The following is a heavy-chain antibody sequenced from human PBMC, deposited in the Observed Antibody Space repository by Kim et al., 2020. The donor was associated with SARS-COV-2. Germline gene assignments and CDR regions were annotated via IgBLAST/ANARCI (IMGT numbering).Heavy chain of an antibody. CDR2: ISGSGGST. CDR1: GFTFSSYA. D-gene: IGHD3-3*01. J-gene: IGHJ5*02. Sequence: GGSLRLSCAASGFTFSSYAMSWVRQAPGKGLEWVSAISGSGGSTYYADSVKGRFTISRDNSKNTLYLQMNSLRAEDTAVYYCAKQGGGRFLEWLLNWFDPWGQGTLVTVSS. CDR3: AKQGGGRFLEWLLNWFDP. V-gene: IGHV3-23*01.